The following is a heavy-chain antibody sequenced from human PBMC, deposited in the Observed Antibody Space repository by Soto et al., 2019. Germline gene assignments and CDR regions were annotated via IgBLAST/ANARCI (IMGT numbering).Heavy chain of an antibody. D-gene: IGHD3-3*01. CDR1: GGSISSYY. J-gene: IGHJ6*02. CDR2: IYTSGST. CDR3: ARDQRVTIFGVVTQRRTYGMDV. Sequence: SETLSLTCTVSGGSISSYYWSWIRQPAGKGLEWIGRIYTSGSTNYNPSLKSRVTMSVDTSKNQFSLKLRSVTAADTAVYYCARDQRVTIFGVVTQRRTYGMDVWGQGTTVTVSS. V-gene: IGHV4-4*07.